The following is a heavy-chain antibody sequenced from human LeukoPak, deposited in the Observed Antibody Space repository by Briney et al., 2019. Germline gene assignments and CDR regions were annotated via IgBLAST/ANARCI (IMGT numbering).Heavy chain of an antibody. Sequence: GGSLRLSCAASGFTFDDYAMHWVRQDPGKGLVWVSRINNDGSSTNYADCVKGRFTISRDNAKNTLYLQMNSLRAEDTAVYHCVRVGGRSSIGGDCWGQGTLVTVSS. D-gene: IGHD3-10*01. CDR3: VRVGGRSSIGGDC. CDR2: INNDGSST. V-gene: IGHV3-74*01. J-gene: IGHJ4*02. CDR1: GFTFDDYA.